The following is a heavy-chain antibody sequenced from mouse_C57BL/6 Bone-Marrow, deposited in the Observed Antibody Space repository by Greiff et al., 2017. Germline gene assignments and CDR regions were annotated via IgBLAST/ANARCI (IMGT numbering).Heavy chain of an antibody. CDR2: IWTGGGT. Sequence: VQGVESGPGLVAPSQSLSITCTVSGFSLTSYAISWVRQPPGKGLEWLGVIWTGGGTNYNSALKSRLSISKDNSKSQVFLKMNSLQTDDTARYYCATYINYPAWLAYWGQGTLVTVSA. J-gene: IGHJ3*01. CDR3: ATYINYPAWLAY. V-gene: IGHV2-9-1*01. D-gene: IGHD2-5*01. CDR1: GFSLTSYA.